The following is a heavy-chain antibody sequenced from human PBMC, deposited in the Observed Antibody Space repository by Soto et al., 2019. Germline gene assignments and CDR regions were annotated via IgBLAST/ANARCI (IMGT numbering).Heavy chain of an antibody. J-gene: IGHJ4*02. Sequence: QITLRESGPTLVKPTQTLTLTCTVSGFSLTSSGVGVAWIRQSPGKDLEWLAVIYWDDDKRYNTSLRNRLTITKDTSKNQVVLTMTNMDPVDTATYYCSHQLPASTVYYFDYCGQGALVTVSS. CDR1: GFSLTSSGVG. CDR3: SHQLPASTVYYFDY. D-gene: IGHD1-1*01. CDR2: IYWDDDK. V-gene: IGHV2-5*02.